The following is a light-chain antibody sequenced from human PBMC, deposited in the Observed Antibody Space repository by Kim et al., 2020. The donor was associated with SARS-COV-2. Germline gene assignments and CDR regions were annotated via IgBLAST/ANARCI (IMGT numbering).Light chain of an antibody. CDR2: AAS. V-gene: IGKV1-27*01. CDR3: QKYNSAPWT. J-gene: IGKJ1*01. CDR1: QGIGND. Sequence: ASVGDRVNIPCRASQGIGNDLALYQQKPGKLPELLIYAASALQSGVPFRFSGSGSGTDFTLTINSLQPEDVATYFCQKYNSAPWTFGQGTKVDIK.